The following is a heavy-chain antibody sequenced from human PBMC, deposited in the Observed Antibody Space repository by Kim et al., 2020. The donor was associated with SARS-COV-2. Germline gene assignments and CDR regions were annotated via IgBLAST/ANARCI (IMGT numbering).Heavy chain of an antibody. CDR1: GGSISSGGYY. CDR3: ARVRLITFGGVIVPYGMDV. J-gene: IGHJ6*02. Sequence: SETLSLTCTVSGGSISSGGYYWSWIRQHPGKGLEWIGYIYYSGSTYYNPSLKSRVTISVDTSKNQFSLKLSSVTAADTAVYYCARVRLITFGGVIVPYGMDVWGQGTTVTVSS. V-gene: IGHV4-31*03. D-gene: IGHD3-16*02. CDR2: IYYSGST.